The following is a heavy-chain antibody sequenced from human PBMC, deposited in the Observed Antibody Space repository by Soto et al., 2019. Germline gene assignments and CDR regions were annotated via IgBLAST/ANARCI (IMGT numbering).Heavy chain of an antibody. J-gene: IGHJ4*02. Sequence: SETLSLTCTVSGGSISSYYWSWIRQPPGKGLEWIGYIYYSGSTNYNPSLKSRVTISVDTSKNQFSLKLSSVTAADTAVYYCARKDLVGAIQYYFDYWGQGTLVTVSS. D-gene: IGHD1-26*01. V-gene: IGHV4-59*01. CDR1: GGSISSYY. CDR3: ARKDLVGAIQYYFDY. CDR2: IYYSGST.